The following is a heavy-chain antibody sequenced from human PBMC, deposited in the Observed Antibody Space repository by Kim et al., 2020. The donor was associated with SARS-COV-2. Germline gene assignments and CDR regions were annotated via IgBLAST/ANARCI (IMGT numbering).Heavy chain of an antibody. J-gene: IGHJ6*02. CDR1: GFGFGTHS. D-gene: IGHD2-2*01. Sequence: GGSLRLSCAASGFGFGTHSMNWVRQAPGKGLEWVSSFGGSTSYIYYADSVKGRFTISRDNAKNSLYLQMNSLRAEDTAVYYCARGGYCTSTSCYFYYYALDVWGQGTTVTVSS. CDR2: FGGSTSYI. CDR3: ARGGYCTSTSCYFYYYALDV. V-gene: IGHV3-21*01.